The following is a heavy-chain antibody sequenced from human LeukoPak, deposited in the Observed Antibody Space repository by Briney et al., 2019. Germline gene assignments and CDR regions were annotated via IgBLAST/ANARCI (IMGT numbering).Heavy chain of an antibody. CDR1: GGSVSSGSYY. D-gene: IGHD1-26*01. Sequence: SETLSLTCTVSGGSVSSGSYYWSWIRQPPGKGLEWIGYIYYSGSTNYIPSLKSRVTISVDMSKNQFSLKLSSVTAADTAVYYCARVLSGSYCDYWGQGTLVTVSS. V-gene: IGHV4-61*01. CDR3: ARVLSGSYCDY. J-gene: IGHJ4*02. CDR2: IYYSGST.